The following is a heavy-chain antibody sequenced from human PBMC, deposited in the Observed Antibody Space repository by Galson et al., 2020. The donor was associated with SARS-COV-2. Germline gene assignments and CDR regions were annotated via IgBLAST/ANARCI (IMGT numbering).Heavy chain of an antibody. CDR1: RYSISTTNY. CDR3: ARQGVNMIVLVTVPGWYVDL. CDR2: IYPSGST. D-gene: IGHD3-22*01. V-gene: IGHV4-38-2*01. J-gene: IGHJ2*01. Sequence: SETLSLTCAVSRYSISTTNYWGWVRQPPGKGLEWIGSIYPSGSTYYNPSLKSRVTISVDTSKNQFSLRLDSVTAADTALYYCARQGVNMIVLVTVPGWYVDLWGRGTLVTVSS.